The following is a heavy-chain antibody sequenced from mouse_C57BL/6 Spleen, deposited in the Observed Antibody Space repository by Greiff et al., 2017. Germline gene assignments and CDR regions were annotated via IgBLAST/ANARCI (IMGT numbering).Heavy chain of an antibody. V-gene: IGHV5-4*01. CDR3: ARDTYYGSSYFDY. CDR1: GFTFSSYA. J-gene: IGHJ2*01. Sequence: EVMLVESGGGLVKPGGSLKLSCAASGFTFSSYAMSWVRQTPEKRLEWVATISDGGSYTYYPDNVKGRFTISRDNAKNNLYLQMSHLKSEDTAMYYCARDTYYGSSYFDYWGQGTTLTVSS. D-gene: IGHD1-1*01. CDR2: ISDGGSYT.